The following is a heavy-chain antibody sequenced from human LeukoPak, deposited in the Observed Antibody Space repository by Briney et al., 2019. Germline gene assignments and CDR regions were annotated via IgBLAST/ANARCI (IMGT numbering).Heavy chain of an antibody. Sequence: PSETLSLTCAVYGGSFSGYYWSWIRQPPGKGLEWIGEINHSGSTNYNPSLKSRVTISVDTSKNQFSLKLSSVTAADTAVYYCAGSIVSQDTVVGRYGMDVWGQGTTVTVSS. CDR3: AGSIVSQDTVVGRYGMDV. J-gene: IGHJ6*02. CDR2: INHSGST. D-gene: IGHD2-2*01. CDR1: GGSFSGYY. V-gene: IGHV4-34*01.